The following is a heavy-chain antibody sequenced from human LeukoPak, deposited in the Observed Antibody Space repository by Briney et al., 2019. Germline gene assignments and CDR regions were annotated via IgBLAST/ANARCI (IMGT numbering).Heavy chain of an antibody. Sequence: SVKVSCKASGYTFTGYYMHWVRQAPGQGLEWMGGIIPIFGTANYAQKFQGRVTITADESTSTAYMELSSLRSEDTAVYYCASTGRVHSGYAWDYWGQGTLVTVSS. V-gene: IGHV1-69*13. CDR2: IIPIFGTA. CDR3: ASTGRVHSGYAWDY. CDR1: GYTFTGYY. J-gene: IGHJ4*02. D-gene: IGHD5-12*01.